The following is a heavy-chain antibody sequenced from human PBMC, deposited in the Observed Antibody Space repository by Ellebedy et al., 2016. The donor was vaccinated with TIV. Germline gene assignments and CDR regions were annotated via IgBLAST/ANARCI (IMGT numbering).Heavy chain of an antibody. D-gene: IGHD3-3*01. CDR2: ISYDGSNE. V-gene: IGHV3-30*18. Sequence: GGSLRLXXAASGFIFSSYAMHWVRQAPGKGLEWVALISYDGSNEYVADSVKGRFTISRDNSNNTLYLQMNILRAEDTALYYCSKANTSPDFGMDVWGHGTTVTVSS. CDR1: GFIFSSYA. J-gene: IGHJ6*02. CDR3: SKANTSPDFGMDV.